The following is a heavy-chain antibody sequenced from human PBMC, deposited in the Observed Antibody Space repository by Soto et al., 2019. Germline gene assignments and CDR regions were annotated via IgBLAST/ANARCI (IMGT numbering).Heavy chain of an antibody. Sequence: GGSLRLSCAASGFTVSSLYMSWVRQAPGQGLEWVSLTYRDGSSYYADSVKGRSTLSRDISRNTLYLEMNSLSAEDTAVYYCARESEDLTSNFDYWGQGTLVTVSS. CDR1: GFTVSSLY. CDR2: TYRDGSS. CDR3: ARESEDLTSNFDY. J-gene: IGHJ4*02. V-gene: IGHV3-53*01.